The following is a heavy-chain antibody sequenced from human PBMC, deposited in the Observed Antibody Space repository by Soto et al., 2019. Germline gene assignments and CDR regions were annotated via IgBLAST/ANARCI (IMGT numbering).Heavy chain of an antibody. Sequence: SETLSLTCTVSGGSISSYYWSWIRQPPGKGLEWIGYIYYSGSTNYNPSLKSRVTISVDTSKNQFSLKLSSVTAADTAVYYCARQAYSSSSGFGWFDPWGQGTLVTVS. J-gene: IGHJ5*02. CDR1: GGSISSYY. V-gene: IGHV4-59*08. D-gene: IGHD6-6*01. CDR2: IYYSGST. CDR3: ARQAYSSSSGFGWFDP.